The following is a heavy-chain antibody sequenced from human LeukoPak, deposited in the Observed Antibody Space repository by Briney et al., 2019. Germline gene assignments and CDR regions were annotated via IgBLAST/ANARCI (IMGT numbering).Heavy chain of an antibody. J-gene: IGHJ3*02. CDR1: GGSISSGSYY. Sequence: SQTLSLTCTVSGGSISSGSYYWSWIRQPAGKGLEWIGRIYTSGSTNYNPSLKSRVTISVDTSKNQFSLKPSSVTAADTAVYYCARESTYDSSGYYSPPHAFDIWGQGTMVTVSS. CDR2: IYTSGST. V-gene: IGHV4-61*02. CDR3: ARESTYDSSGYYSPPHAFDI. D-gene: IGHD3-22*01.